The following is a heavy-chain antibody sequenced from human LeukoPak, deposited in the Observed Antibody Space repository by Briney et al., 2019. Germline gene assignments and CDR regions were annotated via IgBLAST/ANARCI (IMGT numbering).Heavy chain of an antibody. CDR1: AYTFSNFG. Sequence: GASVKVSCKASAYTFSNFGISWVRQAPGQGLEWMGWISPYNGNTDYAQKFQGRLTMTRDTSTSTVYMELSSLRSEDTAVYYCARFEYGGNKVDIWGQGTMVTVSS. D-gene: IGHD4-23*01. CDR3: ARFEYGGNKVDI. CDR2: ISPYNGNT. J-gene: IGHJ3*02. V-gene: IGHV1-18*04.